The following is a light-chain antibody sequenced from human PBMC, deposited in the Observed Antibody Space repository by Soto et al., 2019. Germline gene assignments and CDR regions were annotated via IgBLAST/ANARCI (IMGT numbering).Light chain of an antibody. CDR2: KAS. CDR1: QSISSW. J-gene: IGKJ1*01. V-gene: IGKV1-5*03. CDR3: QQYKDNWT. Sequence: DTQMTQSPSTLSASVGDRVTITCRASQSISSWLAWYQQNPGKAPKLLIYKASTLQSGVPSRFSGSGSGTEFTLAISSLQPDDSATYYCQQYKDNWTFGQGTKVEIK.